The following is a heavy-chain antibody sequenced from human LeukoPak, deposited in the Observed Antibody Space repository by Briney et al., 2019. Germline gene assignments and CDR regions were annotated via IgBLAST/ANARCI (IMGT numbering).Heavy chain of an antibody. V-gene: IGHV1-69*05. D-gene: IGHD5-12*01. CDR3: ASASEDIVATIGRYYFDY. CDR2: IIPIFGTA. Sequence: SVKVSCKASGGTFSSYAISWVRQAPGQGLEWMGGIIPIFGTANYAQKFQGRVTITTDESTSTAYMELSSLRSEDTAVYYCASASEDIVATIGRYYFDYWGQGTLVTVSS. CDR1: GGTFSSYA. J-gene: IGHJ4*02.